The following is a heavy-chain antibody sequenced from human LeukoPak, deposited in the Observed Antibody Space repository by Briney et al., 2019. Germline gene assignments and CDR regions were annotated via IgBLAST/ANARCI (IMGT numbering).Heavy chain of an antibody. J-gene: IGHJ4*02. CDR2: ISGSGGST. CDR3: AKTEYSSSSVDWYFDY. Sequence: PGGSLRLSCAASGFTFSSYAMSWVRQAPGKGLEWVSAISGSGGSTYYADSVKGRFTISRDNSKNTLYLQMNSLRAEDTAVYYCAKTEYSSSSVDWYFDYWGQGTLVTVSS. CDR1: GFTFSSYA. V-gene: IGHV3-23*01. D-gene: IGHD6-6*01.